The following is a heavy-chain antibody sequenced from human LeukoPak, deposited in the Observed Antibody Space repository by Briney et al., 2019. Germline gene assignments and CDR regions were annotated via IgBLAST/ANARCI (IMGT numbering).Heavy chain of an antibody. J-gene: IGHJ5*02. CDR1: GGSISSSSYY. CDR3: ARGDPALFDP. Sequence: SETLSLTCTVSGGSISSSSYYWGWIRQPPGKGLEWIGSIYYSGSTYYNPSLKSRVTISVDTSKNQFSLKLSSVTAADTAVYYCARGDPALFDPWGQGTLVTVSS. CDR2: IYYSGST. V-gene: IGHV4-39*07.